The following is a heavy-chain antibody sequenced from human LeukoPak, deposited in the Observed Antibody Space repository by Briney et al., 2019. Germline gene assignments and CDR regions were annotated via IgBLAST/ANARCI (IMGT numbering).Heavy chain of an antibody. CDR1: GGTFSRYA. D-gene: IGHD3-9*01. CDR3: ARDESYYDILTGYLRSYYFDY. J-gene: IGHJ4*02. Sequence: SVKVSCKASGGTFSRYAISWVRQAPGQGLEWMGGIIPMFGIANYAQKFQGRVTMTTDTSTSTAYMELRSLRSDDTAVYYCARDESYYDILTGYLRSYYFDYWGQGTLVTVSS. CDR2: IIPMFGIA. V-gene: IGHV1-69*10.